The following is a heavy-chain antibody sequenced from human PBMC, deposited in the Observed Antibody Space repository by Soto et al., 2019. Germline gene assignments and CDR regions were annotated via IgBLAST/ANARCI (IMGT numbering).Heavy chain of an antibody. CDR2: ISYNGSNK. CDR1: GFTFSSYA. V-gene: IGHV3-30-3*01. D-gene: IGHD6-19*01. Sequence: QVQLVESGGGVVQPGRSLRLSCAASGFTFSSYAMHWVRQSPGKGMEWVAVISYNGSNKYYADSVKWRFTISRDNSTNTLDLLMISRVAEDTAVYYCWIALTKWLVHSPPDYWGQGTLVTVSS. J-gene: IGHJ4*02. CDR3: WIALTKWLVHSPPDY.